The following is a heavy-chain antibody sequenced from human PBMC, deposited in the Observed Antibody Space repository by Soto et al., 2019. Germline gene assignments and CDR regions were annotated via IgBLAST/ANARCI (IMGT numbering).Heavy chain of an antibody. J-gene: IGHJ4*02. CDR3: ASCSSGWYLGY. CDR1: GFTFSSYA. D-gene: IGHD6-25*01. Sequence: PGGSLRLSCAASGFTFSSYAMSWVRQAPGKGLEWVSAISGSSSYIYYADSVKGRFTISRDNAKNSLYLQMNSLRAEDTAVYYCASCSSGWYLGYWGQGTLVTVSS. CDR2: ISGSSSYI. V-gene: IGHV3-21*01.